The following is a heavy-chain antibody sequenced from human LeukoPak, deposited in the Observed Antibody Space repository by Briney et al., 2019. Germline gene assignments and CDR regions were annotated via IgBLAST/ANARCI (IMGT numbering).Heavy chain of an antibody. CDR1: GGSISSYY. Sequence: SETLSLTCTVSGGSISSYYWSWIRQPPGKGLEWIGYIYYSGSTNYNPSLKSQVTISVDTSKNQFSLKLSSVTAADTAVYYCATVPGYWGQGTLVTVSS. CDR2: IYYSGST. CDR3: ATVPGY. V-gene: IGHV4-59*01. J-gene: IGHJ4*02.